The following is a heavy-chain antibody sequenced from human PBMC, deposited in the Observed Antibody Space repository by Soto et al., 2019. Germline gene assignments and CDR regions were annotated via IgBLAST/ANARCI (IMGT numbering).Heavy chain of an antibody. CDR3: AKVSVPAAIAYYYYGMDV. J-gene: IGHJ6*02. V-gene: IGHV3-30*18. D-gene: IGHD2-2*01. Sequence: QVQLVESGGGVVQPGRSLRLSCAASGFTLSSYGMHWVRQAPGKGLEWVALISYDGSNKYYADSVKGRFTISRDNSKNTLYLQMNSLRAEDTAVYYCAKVSVPAAIAYYYYGMDVWGQGTTVTVSS. CDR2: ISYDGSNK. CDR1: GFTLSSYG.